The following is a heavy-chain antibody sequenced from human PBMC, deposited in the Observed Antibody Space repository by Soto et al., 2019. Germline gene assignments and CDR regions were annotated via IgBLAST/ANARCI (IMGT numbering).Heavy chain of an antibody. D-gene: IGHD3-22*01. CDR3: ARDLRMGYDSYYFDY. CDR2: IDYSGKT. CDR1: GYLISSGYY. Sequence: SETLSLTCSVSGYLISSGYYWGWVRQTPGKGLEWLGSIDYSGKTYKNPSLKSRVSASVDLSQNQFSLNLRSVTAADTAVYFCARDLRMGYDSYYFDYWGKGTRGTVSS. V-gene: IGHV4-38-2*02. J-gene: IGHJ4*02.